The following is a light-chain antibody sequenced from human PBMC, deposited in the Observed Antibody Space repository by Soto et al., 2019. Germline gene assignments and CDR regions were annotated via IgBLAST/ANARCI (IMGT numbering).Light chain of an antibody. Sequence: AVQMTQSPSSLSASVGDRVTITCRASQAISSDLGWYQMKPGKVPKLLIYAASNLQSGVPSRFLGRGYGTDFTLTISSLQTEDFATYYCLQDYNYPRTVGQGTKVEI. V-gene: IGKV1-6*01. CDR1: QAISSD. CDR3: LQDYNYPRT. CDR2: AAS. J-gene: IGKJ1*01.